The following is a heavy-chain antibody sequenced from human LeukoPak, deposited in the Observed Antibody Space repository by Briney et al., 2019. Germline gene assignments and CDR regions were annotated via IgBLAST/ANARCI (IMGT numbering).Heavy chain of an antibody. Sequence: ASVQVSCKASGGTFRSYAISWVRQAPGQGLEWMGGIIPIFGTANYAQKFQGRVTITTDESTSTAYMELSSLRSEDTAVYYCAGTEGGYSYGLSFDYWGQGTLVTVSS. CDR2: IIPIFGTA. CDR1: GGTFRSYA. D-gene: IGHD5-18*01. CDR3: AGTEGGYSYGLSFDY. J-gene: IGHJ4*02. V-gene: IGHV1-69*05.